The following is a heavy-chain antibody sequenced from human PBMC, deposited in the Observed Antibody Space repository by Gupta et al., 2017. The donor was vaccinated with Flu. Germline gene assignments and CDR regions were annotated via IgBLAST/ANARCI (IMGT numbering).Heavy chain of an antibody. J-gene: IGHJ4*02. V-gene: IGHV3-64D*06. CDR1: GFSLCRLV. CDR3: AKGTDHLNYGDSPFDY. D-gene: IGHD4-17*01. CDR2: IFNNGEST. Sequence: EVLLVESGGDLDQTGGSLRLSCSGCGFSLCRLVMHWFRWAPGKGLEFVSGIFNNGESTHYADSVKGRFTISRDNSRNTVYLQMSSLRLEDTAVYYCAKGTDHLNYGDSPFDYWGPGTRVTVSS.